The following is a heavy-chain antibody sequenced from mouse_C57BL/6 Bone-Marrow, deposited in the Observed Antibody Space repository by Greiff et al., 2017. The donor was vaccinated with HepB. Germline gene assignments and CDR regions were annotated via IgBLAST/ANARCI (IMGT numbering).Heavy chain of an antibody. D-gene: IGHD2-5*01. CDR1: GFSLTSYA. J-gene: IGHJ4*01. CDR3: ARNWGTIVKCYAMDY. V-gene: IGHV2-9-1*01. CDR2: IWTGGGT. Sequence: VQRVESGPGLVAPSQSLSITCTVSGFSLTSYAISWVRQPPGKGLEWLGVIWTGGGTNYNSALKSRLSISKDNSKSQVFIKMNSLQTDDTARYYCARNWGTIVKCYAMDYWGQGTSVTVSS.